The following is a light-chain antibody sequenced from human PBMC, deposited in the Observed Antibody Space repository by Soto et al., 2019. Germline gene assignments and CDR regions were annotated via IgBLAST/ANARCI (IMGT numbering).Light chain of an antibody. Sequence: DIQMTQSPSSLSASIGDRATITCRTSQDISNSLAWYQQKPGKAPKLLIFAASTLQSGVPSRFSGGGSGTEFTLTISSLQPEDVATYYCQQHINWPLTFGGGTKVEIK. CDR2: AAS. V-gene: IGKV1-27*01. CDR1: QDISNS. CDR3: QQHINWPLT. J-gene: IGKJ4*01.